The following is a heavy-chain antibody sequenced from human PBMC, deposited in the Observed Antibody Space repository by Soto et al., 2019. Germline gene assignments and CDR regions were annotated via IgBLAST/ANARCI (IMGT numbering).Heavy chain of an antibody. Sequence: SVKVSCKASGGTFSSYAISWVRQAPGQGLEWMGGIIPIFGTANYAQKFQGRVTITADESTSTAYMELSSLRSEDTAVYYCARLEIGVVTRYYYGMDVWGQGTTVPVSS. CDR1: GGTFSSYA. CDR2: IIPIFGTA. J-gene: IGHJ6*02. CDR3: ARLEIGVVTRYYYGMDV. D-gene: IGHD3-3*01. V-gene: IGHV1-69*13.